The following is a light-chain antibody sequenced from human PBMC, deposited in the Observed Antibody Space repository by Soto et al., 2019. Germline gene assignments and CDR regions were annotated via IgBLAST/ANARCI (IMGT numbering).Light chain of an antibody. CDR3: QQYRSWPRT. CDR1: QNVLSD. CDR2: GAT. Sequence: EILLTQSPATLSVSPGETATLSCRASQNVLSDLAWYQQKPGQGPRLLVYGATTRATDAPAKFRGRGSGTEVSLTISSLQSEDSATYYCQQYRSWPRTFGQGSKVEI. V-gene: IGKV3-15*01. J-gene: IGKJ1*01.